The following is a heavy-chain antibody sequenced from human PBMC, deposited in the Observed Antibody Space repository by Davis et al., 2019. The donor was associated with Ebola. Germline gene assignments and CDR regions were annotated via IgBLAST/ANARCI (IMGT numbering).Heavy chain of an antibody. Sequence: ASVKVSCKTSGYTFTSYHINWVRQATGQGLEWMGWMSPNEGNTGYAQKFQGRLTMTRNTSISTFYMELNSLRVEDTAVYYCTRGVGVAGDYWGQGTLVTVSS. CDR3: TRGVGVAGDY. J-gene: IGHJ4*02. D-gene: IGHD6-19*01. CDR2: MSPNEGNT. V-gene: IGHV1-8*01. CDR1: GYTFTSYH.